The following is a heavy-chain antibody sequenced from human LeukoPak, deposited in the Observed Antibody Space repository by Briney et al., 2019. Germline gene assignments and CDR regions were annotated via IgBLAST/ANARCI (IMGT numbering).Heavy chain of an antibody. J-gene: IGHJ4*02. D-gene: IGHD6-13*01. V-gene: IGHV3-74*01. CDR3: ARRQYRSSWYYFDY. CDR1: GFSLSSYW. CDR2: INSDGSTT. Sequence: PGGSLRLSCAASGFSLSSYWMHWVRQAPGKGLVWVSRINSDGSTTNYADSVKGRFTISRDNAKNTLYLQMNSLRAEDTAVYYCARRQYRSSWYYFDYWGQGTLVTASS.